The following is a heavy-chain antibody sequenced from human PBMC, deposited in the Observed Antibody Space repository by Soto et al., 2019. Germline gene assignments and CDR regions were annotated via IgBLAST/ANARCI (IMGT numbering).Heavy chain of an antibody. CDR1: GGSISSYY. Sequence: PSETLSLTCTVSGGSISSYYWSWIRQPPGKGLEWIGYIYYSGSTNYNPSLKSRVTISVDTSKNQFSLKLSSVTAADTAVYYCARQPSSGWYQGFDYWGQGTLVTVSS. D-gene: IGHD6-19*01. CDR3: ARQPSSGWYQGFDY. J-gene: IGHJ4*02. CDR2: IYYSGST. V-gene: IGHV4-59*08.